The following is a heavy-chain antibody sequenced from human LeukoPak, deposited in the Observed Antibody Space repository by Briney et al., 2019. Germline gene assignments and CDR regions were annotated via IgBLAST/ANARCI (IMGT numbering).Heavy chain of an antibody. D-gene: IGHD5-12*01. J-gene: IGHJ6*02. CDR1: RGSISNYY. CDR3: ARDRWLRNYYYGMDV. CDR2: IYYSGST. V-gene: IGHV4-59*01. Sequence: SETLSLTCTVSRGSISNYYWTWIRQPPGKGLEWIGYIYYSGSTNYNPSLKSRVTISVDTSKNQSSLKLSSVTAADTAVYYCARDRWLRNYYYGMDVWGQGTTVTVSS.